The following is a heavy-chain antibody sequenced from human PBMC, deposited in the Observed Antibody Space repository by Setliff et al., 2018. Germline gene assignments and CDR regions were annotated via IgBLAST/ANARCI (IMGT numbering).Heavy chain of an antibody. Sequence: GGSLRLSCAASGFTFSSYWMSWVRQAPGKGLEWVANIKQDGSEKYYVDSVKGRFTISRDNAKNSLYLQMNSLRAEDTAVYYCARQVSHYDFWSGYYGYYYYYMDVWGKGTTVTVSS. J-gene: IGHJ6*03. D-gene: IGHD3-3*01. CDR3: ARQVSHYDFWSGYYGYYYYYMDV. CDR1: GFTFSSYW. CDR2: IKQDGSEK. V-gene: IGHV3-7*01.